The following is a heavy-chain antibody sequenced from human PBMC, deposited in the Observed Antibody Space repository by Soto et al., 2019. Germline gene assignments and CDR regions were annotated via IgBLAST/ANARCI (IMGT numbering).Heavy chain of an antibody. J-gene: IGHJ5*02. CDR3: ARGGLGMAGTSLPFAH. D-gene: IGHD6-19*01. Sequence: EVQLLDSGGALVQPGGSLRLSCVASGFTFTSYALSWVRQAPGKGLEWVSSMSGDGVTTFYADSVKGRFTISRDNFKSTLYLQMNSLRAEDTAVYFCARGGLGMAGTSLPFAHWGQGTLVTVSS. CDR2: MSGDGVTT. CDR1: GFTFTSYA. V-gene: IGHV3-23*01.